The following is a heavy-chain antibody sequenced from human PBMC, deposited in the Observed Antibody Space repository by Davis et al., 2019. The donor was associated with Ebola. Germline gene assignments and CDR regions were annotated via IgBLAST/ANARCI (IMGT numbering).Heavy chain of an antibody. CDR2: IYYSGST. Sequence: SETLSLTCTVSGGSISSGDYYWSWIRQPPGKGLEWIGYIYYSGSTYYNPSLKSRVTISVDTSKNQFSLRLSSVTAADTAVYYCARGSAGHFDLWGRGTLVTVSS. J-gene: IGHJ2*01. V-gene: IGHV4-30-4*02. CDR3: ARGSAGHFDL. CDR1: GGSISSGDYY. D-gene: IGHD6-13*01.